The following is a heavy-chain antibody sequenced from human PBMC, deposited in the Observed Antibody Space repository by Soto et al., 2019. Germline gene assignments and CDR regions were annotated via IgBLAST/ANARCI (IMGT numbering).Heavy chain of an antibody. D-gene: IGHD3-22*01. CDR1: GGSISSGGYY. J-gene: IGHJ4*02. V-gene: IGHV4-31*03. CDR2: IYYSGST. Sequence: SETMSLTCTVSGGSISSGGYYWSWIRQHPGKGLEWIGYIYYSGSTYYNPSLKSRVTISVDTSKNQFSLKLSSVTAADTAVYYCARSLYYYDSSGYTTPYFDYWGQGTLVTVSS. CDR3: ARSLYYYDSSGYTTPYFDY.